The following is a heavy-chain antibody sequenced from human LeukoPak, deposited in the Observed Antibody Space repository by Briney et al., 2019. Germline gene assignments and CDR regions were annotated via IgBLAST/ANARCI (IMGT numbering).Heavy chain of an antibody. CDR2: ISGNGGRT. CDR3: AKVRDLDTVLGRFDN. V-gene: IGHV3-23*01. Sequence: GGSLRLSCAVSGFTFSRHWMSWVRQAPGKGLEWVSVISGNGGRTYYADSVKGRFTISRDNSKNTLYLQMNSLRGEDTAVYYCAKVRDLDTVLGRFDNWGQGTLVTVSS. CDR1: GFTFSRHW. J-gene: IGHJ5*02. D-gene: IGHD5-18*01.